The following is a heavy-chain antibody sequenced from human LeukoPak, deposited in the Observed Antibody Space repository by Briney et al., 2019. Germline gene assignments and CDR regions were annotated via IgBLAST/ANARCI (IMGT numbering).Heavy chain of an antibody. CDR1: GGSISTSNYY. V-gene: IGHV4-39*07. Sequence: SETLSLTCTVSGGSISTSNYYWGWIRQPPGKGLEWIGNIFYSGSTNYNPSLKSRVTISVDTSKNQFSLKLSSVTAADTAVYYCARSRDGYNRGAFDIWGQGTMVTVSS. J-gene: IGHJ3*02. CDR3: ARSRDGYNRGAFDI. D-gene: IGHD5-24*01. CDR2: IFYSGST.